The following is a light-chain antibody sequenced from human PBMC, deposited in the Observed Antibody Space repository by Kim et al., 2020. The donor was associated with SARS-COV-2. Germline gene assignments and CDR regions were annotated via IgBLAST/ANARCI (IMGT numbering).Light chain of an antibody. V-gene: IGKV3-15*01. Sequence: VMTQSPVTLSLSPGERATLFCRASHSVSTNLAWYHQKPGQAPRLLIYGASTRATGIPARISGSGSGTDFTLTITSLQSEDFGIYYCQQYNNWFPFTCGQGTKLEI. CDR1: HSVSTN. CDR2: GAS. CDR3: QQYNNWFPFT. J-gene: IGKJ2*01.